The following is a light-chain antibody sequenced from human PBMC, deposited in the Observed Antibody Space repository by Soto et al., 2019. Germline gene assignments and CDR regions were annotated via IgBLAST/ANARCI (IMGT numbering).Light chain of an antibody. CDR1: RSDIGGYNY. J-gene: IGLJ2*01. V-gene: IGLV2-8*01. CDR2: DVY. Sequence: QSALTQPPSASGSLGQSVTISCTGTRSDIGGYNYVSWYLQYPGKAPKLMIYDVYKRPSGVPDRFSGSKSGNTASLTVSGLQAEDEADYYCSSYTSSSTLGVVFGGGTKVTVL. CDR3: SSYTSSSTLGVV.